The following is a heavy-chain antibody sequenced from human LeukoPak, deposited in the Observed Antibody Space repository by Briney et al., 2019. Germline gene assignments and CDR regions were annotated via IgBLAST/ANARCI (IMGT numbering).Heavy chain of an antibody. CDR1: GGSISSSSYY. CDR2: IYYSGST. CDR3: ASSGREWGSAYYFDY. J-gene: IGHJ4*02. Sequence: SETLSLTCTVSGGSISSSSYYWGWIRQPPGKGLDWIGSIYYSGSTYYNPSLKSRVTISVDTSKNQLSLKLSSVTAADPGVYSCASSGREWGSAYYFDYWGQGPLVTVSS. V-gene: IGHV4-39*01. D-gene: IGHD2-8*01.